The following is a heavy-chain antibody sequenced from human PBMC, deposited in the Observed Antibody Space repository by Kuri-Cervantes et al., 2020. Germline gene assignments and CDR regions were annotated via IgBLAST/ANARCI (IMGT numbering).Heavy chain of an antibody. V-gene: IGHV3-30*04. CDR2: ISYDGSKT. D-gene: IGHD1-26*01. CDR3: ARDAGVGARYYDY. Sequence: GGSLRLSCAASGFTFSSYAMSWVRQAPGKGLEWVTTISYDGSKTYYGNSVKGRFTISRDNSKNTQYLQMNSLRAEDSAVYYCARDAGVGARYYDYWGQGTLVTVSS. CDR1: GFTFSSYA. J-gene: IGHJ4*02.